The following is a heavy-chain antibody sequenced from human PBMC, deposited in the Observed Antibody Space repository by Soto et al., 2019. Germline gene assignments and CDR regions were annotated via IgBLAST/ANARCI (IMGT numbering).Heavy chain of an antibody. CDR2: ISSSSSYI. J-gene: IGHJ6*02. CDR1: GFTFSSYS. D-gene: IGHD6-13*01. V-gene: IGHV3-21*01. Sequence: GGSLRLSCAASGFTFSSYSMNWVRQAPGKGLEWVSSISSSSSYIYYADSVKGRFTISRDNAKNSLYLQMNSLRAEDTAVYYCARARGYSSSWSHYDYYGMDVWAKGPRSPSP. CDR3: ARARGYSSSWSHYDYYGMDV.